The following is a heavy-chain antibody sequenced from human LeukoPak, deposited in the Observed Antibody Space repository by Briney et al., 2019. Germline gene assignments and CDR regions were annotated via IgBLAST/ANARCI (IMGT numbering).Heavy chain of an antibody. CDR1: GFTFSSNW. V-gene: IGHV3-33*08. CDR2: IYYDGSNI. CDR3: ARDWKTNSFDY. Sequence: GGSLRLSCVASGFTFSSNWMHWVRQAPGKGLEWVAFIYYDGSNIYYADYVKGRFTISRDISKNTLYLQMDSLRAEDTAIYYCARDWKTNSFDYWGQGTLVTVSS. J-gene: IGHJ4*02. D-gene: IGHD1-1*01.